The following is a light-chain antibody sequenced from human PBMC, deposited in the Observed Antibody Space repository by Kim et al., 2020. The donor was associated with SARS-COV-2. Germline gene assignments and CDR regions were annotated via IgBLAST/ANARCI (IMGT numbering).Light chain of an antibody. CDR2: AAS. V-gene: IGKV3-20*01. Sequence: EIVLTQSPGTLSLSPGERATLSCRASQSVSTGYLAWYQQKPGQAPRHLIYAASSRATGIPDRFSGRGSGTDFTLTISRLEPEDFAVYYCQHYGNLLFTFGPGTKVDIK. J-gene: IGKJ3*01. CDR3: QHYGNLLFT. CDR1: QSVSTGY.